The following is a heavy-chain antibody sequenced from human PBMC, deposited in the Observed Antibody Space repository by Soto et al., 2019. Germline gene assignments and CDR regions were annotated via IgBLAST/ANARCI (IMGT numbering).Heavy chain of an antibody. Sequence: GGSLRLSCAASGFTFDDYAMHWVRQAPGKGLEWVSGISWNSGSIGYADSVKGRFTISRDNAKNSLYLQMNSLRAEDTAVYYCAKDITAYCCGDCYDAFDIWGQGTMVTVSS. J-gene: IGHJ3*02. V-gene: IGHV3-9*01. CDR2: ISWNSGSI. CDR3: AKDITAYCCGDCYDAFDI. D-gene: IGHD2-21*02. CDR1: GFTFDDYA.